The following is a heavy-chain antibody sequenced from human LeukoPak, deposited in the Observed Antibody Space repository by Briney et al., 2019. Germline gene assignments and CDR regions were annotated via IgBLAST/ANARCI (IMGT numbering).Heavy chain of an antibody. J-gene: IGHJ4*02. V-gene: IGHV3-9*01. CDR2: ISWNSGSI. Sequence: PGRSLRLSCAASGFTFDDYAMHWVRQAPGKGLEWVSGISWNSGSIGYADSVKGRFTISRDNAKNSLYLQMNSLRAEDTALYYCAKSGLAAAGTLGYWGQGTLVTVSS. CDR3: AKSGLAAAGTLGY. D-gene: IGHD6-13*01. CDR1: GFTFDDYA.